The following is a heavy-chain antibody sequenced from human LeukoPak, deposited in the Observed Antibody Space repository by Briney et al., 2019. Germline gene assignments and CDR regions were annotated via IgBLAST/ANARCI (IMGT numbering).Heavy chain of an antibody. CDR3: ARETGTTHAWDY. CDR2: INHSGST. D-gene: IGHD1-7*01. J-gene: IGHJ4*02. CDR1: GGSFSGYY. V-gene: IGHV4-34*01. Sequence: PSETLSLTCAVYGGSFSGYYWSWIRQPPGKGLEWIGEINHSGSTNYNPSLKSRVTISVDTSKNQFSLKLSSVTAADTAVYYCARETGTTHAWDYWGQGTLVTVSS.